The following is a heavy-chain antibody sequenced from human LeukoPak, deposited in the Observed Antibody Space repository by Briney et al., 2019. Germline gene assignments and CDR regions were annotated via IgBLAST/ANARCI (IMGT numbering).Heavy chain of an antibody. D-gene: IGHD3-22*01. CDR2: LSYDGTNK. CDR1: GFTFGDYG. V-gene: IGHV3-30*18. CDR3: AKDLAYYDSTGDYYPAFDI. Sequence: RSLRLSCAVSGFTFGDYGMHWVRQAPGKGLEWLAVLSYDGTNKYYADSVKGRFTISRDNSENTLYLQMNSLRAEDTAIYYCAKDLAYYDSTGDYYPAFDIWGQGTMDTVSS. J-gene: IGHJ3*02.